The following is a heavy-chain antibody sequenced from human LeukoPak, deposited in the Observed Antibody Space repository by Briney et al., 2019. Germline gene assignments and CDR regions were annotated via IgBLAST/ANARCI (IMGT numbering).Heavy chain of an antibody. CDR1: GGSFSGYY. CDR3: ARDSSGWTYAFDI. D-gene: IGHD6-19*01. V-gene: IGHV4-34*01. Sequence: SETLSLTCAVYGGSFSGYYWSWIRQPPGKGLEWIGEINHSGSTNYNPSLKSRVTISVDTSKNQFSLKLSSVTAADTAVYYCARDSSGWTYAFDIWGQGTMVTVSS. CDR2: INHSGST. J-gene: IGHJ3*02.